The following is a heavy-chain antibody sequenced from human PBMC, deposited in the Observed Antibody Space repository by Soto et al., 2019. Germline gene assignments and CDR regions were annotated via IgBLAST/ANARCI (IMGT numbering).Heavy chain of an antibody. CDR2: IFFSGTT. CDR1: GYSMERSGDY. V-gene: IGHV4-31*03. D-gene: IGHD2-8*02. Sequence: QVQLQESGPGLVKPSQTLSLACTVTGYSMERSGDYWSWIRQLPGQGLAWLGYIFFSGTTYYNPSFKSRVIMSVDTSRNQFFLNLTAVTAADTGVYYCARELLAPTRGWFDPWGQGTLVSVSS. CDR3: ARELLAPTRGWFDP. J-gene: IGHJ5*02.